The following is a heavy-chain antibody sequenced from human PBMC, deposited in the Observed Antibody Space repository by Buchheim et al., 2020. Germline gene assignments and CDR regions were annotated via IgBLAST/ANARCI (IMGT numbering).Heavy chain of an antibody. CDR2: ISYDGSNK. V-gene: IGHV3-30*04. D-gene: IGHD1-26*01. Sequence: QVPLVESGGGVVQPGRSLRLSCAASGFTFSSYAMHWVRQAPGKGLEWVAVISYDGSNKYYADSVKGRFTISRDNSKNTLYLQMNSLRAEDTAVYYCAREEWELLRTENYFDYWGQGTL. CDR3: AREEWELLRTENYFDY. CDR1: GFTFSSYA. J-gene: IGHJ4*02.